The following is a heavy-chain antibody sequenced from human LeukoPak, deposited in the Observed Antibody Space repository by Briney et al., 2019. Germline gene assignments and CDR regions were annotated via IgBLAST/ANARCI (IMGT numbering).Heavy chain of an antibody. CDR2: IKGDGSEK. CDR3: ASYRVSHGMDV. V-gene: IGHV3-7*01. D-gene: IGHD1-26*01. Sequence: ETLSLTCTVSGDSITSGSYSWAWIRQAPGKGLEWVANIKGDGSEKYHGDSVTGRFTISRDNAKNSLYLQMNSLRAEDTAIYYCASYRVSHGMDVWGQGTTVTVSS. J-gene: IGHJ6*02. CDR1: GDSITSGSYS.